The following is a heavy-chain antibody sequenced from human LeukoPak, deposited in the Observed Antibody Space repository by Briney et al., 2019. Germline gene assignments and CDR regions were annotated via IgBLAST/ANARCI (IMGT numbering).Heavy chain of an antibody. D-gene: IGHD2-21*02. V-gene: IGHV1-18*01. J-gene: IGHJ5*02. CDR1: GGTFSSYA. CDR2: ISAYNGNT. CDR3: ARDPSGAYCGGDCLDNWFDP. Sequence: ASVKVSCKASGGTFSSYAISWVRQAPGQGLEWMGWISAYNGNTNYAQKLQGRVTMTTDTSTSTAYMELRSLRSDDTAVYYCARDPSGAYCGGDCLDNWFDPWGQGTLVTVSS.